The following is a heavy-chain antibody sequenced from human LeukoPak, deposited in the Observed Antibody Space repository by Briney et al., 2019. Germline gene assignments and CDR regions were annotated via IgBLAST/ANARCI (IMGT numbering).Heavy chain of an antibody. CDR2: ISAYNGNT. Sequence: GASVKVSCKASGYTFTSYGISWVRQAPGQGLEWMGWISAYNGNTNYAQKLQGRVTMTTDTSTSTAYMELRSLRSDDTAVYYCARERSSWYFGSYYYYYGMDVWGQGTTVTVSS. J-gene: IGHJ6*02. V-gene: IGHV1-18*01. CDR1: GYTFTSYG. D-gene: IGHD6-13*01. CDR3: ARERSSWYFGSYYYYYGMDV.